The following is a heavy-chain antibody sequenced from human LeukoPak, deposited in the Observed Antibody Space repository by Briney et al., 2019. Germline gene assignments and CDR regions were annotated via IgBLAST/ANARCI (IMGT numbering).Heavy chain of an antibody. V-gene: IGHV1-8*01. J-gene: IGHJ4*02. CDR2: MNPNSGNT. D-gene: IGHD3-3*01. CDR1: GYTFTSYD. Sequence: ASVKVSCKASGYTFTSYDINWVRQATRQGLEWMGWMNPNSGNTGYAQKFQGRVTMTRNTSISTAYMELSSLRSEDTAVYYCARERDSYFWSGPLDYWGQGTLVTVSS. CDR3: ARERDSYFWSGPLDY.